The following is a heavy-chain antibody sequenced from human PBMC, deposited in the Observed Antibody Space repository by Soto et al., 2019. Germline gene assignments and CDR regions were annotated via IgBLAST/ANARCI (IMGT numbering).Heavy chain of an antibody. CDR3: AREGSYYYGSRNMDV. Sequence: SENLSLTCAVSSGSISSSNWWSWVRQPPGKGLEWIGEIYHSGSTNYNPSLKSRVTISVDKSKNQFSLKLSSVTAADTAVYYCAREGSYYYGSRNMDVWGKGTTVTVSS. CDR1: SGSISSSNW. D-gene: IGHD3-10*01. V-gene: IGHV4-4*02. CDR2: IYHSGST. J-gene: IGHJ6*03.